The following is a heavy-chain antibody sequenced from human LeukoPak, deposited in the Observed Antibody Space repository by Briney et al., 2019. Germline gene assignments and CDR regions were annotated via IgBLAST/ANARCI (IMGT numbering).Heavy chain of an antibody. CDR3: ARVDEDGFDY. J-gene: IGHJ4*02. CDR1: GYTFTSYA. CDR2: INAGNGNT. V-gene: IGHV1-3*01. Sequence: GASVKVSCKASGYTFTSYAMHWVRQAPGQRLEWMGWINAGNGNTKYSQEFQGRVTITRDTSASTAYMELRSLRSDDTAVYYCARVDEDGFDYWGQGALVTVSS.